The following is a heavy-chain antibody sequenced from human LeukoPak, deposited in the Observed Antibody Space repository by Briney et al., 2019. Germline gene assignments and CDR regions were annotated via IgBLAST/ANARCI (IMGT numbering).Heavy chain of an antibody. CDR3: ARDGTSTDDY. CDR1: GYTFSNFG. Sequence: ASVRVSCKTSGYTFSNFGINWVRQAPGQGLEWMGWISGNNDNPNYGQKFQGRFTGTTDSSTSTAYMELRKLTFDDTAVYYCARDGTSTDDYWGQGTLVTVSS. D-gene: IGHD2-2*01. J-gene: IGHJ4*02. CDR2: ISGNNDNP. V-gene: IGHV1-18*01.